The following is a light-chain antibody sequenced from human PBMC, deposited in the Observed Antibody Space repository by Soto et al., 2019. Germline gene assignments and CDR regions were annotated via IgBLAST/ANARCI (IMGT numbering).Light chain of an antibody. CDR3: NSYTASDSYV. CDR1: SSDVGKYDY. J-gene: IGLJ1*01. CDR2: DVS. V-gene: IGLV2-14*01. Sequence: QSALTQPASVPGSPGQSITISCTGTSSDVGKYDYVSWYQQHPGKVPKLMIYDVSNRPSGVSDRFSGSKSGNTASLIISGLQAEDEADYYCNSYTASDSYVFGTGTQLTVL.